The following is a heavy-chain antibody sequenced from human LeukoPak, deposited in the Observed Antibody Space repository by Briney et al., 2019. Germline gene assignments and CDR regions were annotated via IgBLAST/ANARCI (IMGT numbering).Heavy chain of an antibody. V-gene: IGHV3-21*01. D-gene: IGHD5-18*01. CDR2: ISGSSSYI. Sequence: GGSLRLSCAASGFTFTTYSVNWVRQAPGKGLEGVSSISGSSSYIYYADSVKGRFTISRDNAKNSLYLQMNSLRAEDTAVYYCARVRDTSMVDSFESWGQGTLVTVSS. CDR3: ARVRDTSMVDSFES. CDR1: GFTFTTYS. J-gene: IGHJ4*02.